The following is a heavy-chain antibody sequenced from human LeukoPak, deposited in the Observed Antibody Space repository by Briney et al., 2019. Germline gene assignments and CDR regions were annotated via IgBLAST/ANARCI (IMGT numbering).Heavy chain of an antibody. CDR2: IRYDGSNK. CDR3: AKARLWYQLLLDY. D-gene: IGHD2-2*01. Sequence: GGSLRLSCAASGFTFSSYGMHWVRQAPGKGLEWVAFIRYDGSNKYYADSVKGRLTISRDNSKNTLYLQMNSLRAEDTAVYYCAKARLWYQLLLDYWGQGTLVTVSS. CDR1: GFTFSSYG. V-gene: IGHV3-30*02. J-gene: IGHJ4*02.